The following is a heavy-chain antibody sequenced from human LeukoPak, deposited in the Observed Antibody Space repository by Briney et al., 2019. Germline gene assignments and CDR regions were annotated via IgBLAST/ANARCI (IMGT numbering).Heavy chain of an antibody. V-gene: IGHV3-74*01. Sequence: GGSLRLSCAASGFTFSSYWMHWVRHAPGKGLVWVSRINSDGSSTSYADFVKGRFTISRDNAKNTLYLQMNSLRAEDTAVYYCASTYYYGSGSYYIYYYGMDVWGKGTTVTVSS. CDR2: INSDGSST. D-gene: IGHD3-10*01. J-gene: IGHJ6*04. CDR3: ASTYYYGSGSYYIYYYGMDV. CDR1: GFTFSSYW.